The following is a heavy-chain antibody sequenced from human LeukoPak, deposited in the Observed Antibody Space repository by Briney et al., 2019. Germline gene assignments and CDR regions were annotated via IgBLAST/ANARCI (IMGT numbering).Heavy chain of an antibody. D-gene: IGHD3-10*01. CDR1: GGSISSSTYY. J-gene: IGHJ6*03. V-gene: IGHV4-39*07. CDR3: ARLISYYYGSGSFFLAYYYYYMDV. Sequence: SETLSLTCTVSGGSISSSTYYWGWIRQPPGKGLEWIGSIFYSGRTYYNPSLKSRVTMSVDTSKNQFSLRLSSVNAADTAVYYCARLISYYYGSGSFFLAYYYYYMDVWGKGTTVTISS. CDR2: IFYSGRT.